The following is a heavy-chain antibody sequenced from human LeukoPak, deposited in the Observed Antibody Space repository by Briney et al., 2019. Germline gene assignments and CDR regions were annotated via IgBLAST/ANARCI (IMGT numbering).Heavy chain of an antibody. CDR1: GFTFSNYG. CDR3: ARDPNISGNYYTLDY. Sequence: GGSLRLSCAASGFTFSNYGMHWVRQAPGKGLEWVAVIWYDGSNKYYADSVKGRFTISRDNSKNTLYLQMNSPRAEDTAVYYCARDPNISGNYYTLDYWGQGTLVTVSS. V-gene: IGHV3-33*01. CDR2: IWYDGSNK. D-gene: IGHD1-26*01. J-gene: IGHJ4*02.